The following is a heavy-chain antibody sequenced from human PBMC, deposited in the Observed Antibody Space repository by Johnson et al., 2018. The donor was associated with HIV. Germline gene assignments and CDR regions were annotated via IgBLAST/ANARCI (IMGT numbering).Heavy chain of an antibody. Sequence: VQLVESGGGLVQPGRSLTLSCKASGLSFGDYVMTWIRPAPGKGVEWVCFIRSKAYGGTTEYAASVKGRFTISRDDYKGIAYLEMKSLRDEDTAVYYCARDRWELLALSAFDIWGQGTMVTVSS. D-gene: IGHD1-26*01. V-gene: IGHV3-49*03. CDR3: ARDRWELLALSAFDI. CDR1: GLSFGDYV. CDR2: IRSKAYGGTT. J-gene: IGHJ3*02.